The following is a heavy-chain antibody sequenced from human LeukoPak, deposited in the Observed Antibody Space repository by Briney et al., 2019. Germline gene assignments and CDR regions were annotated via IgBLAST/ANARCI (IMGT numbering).Heavy chain of an antibody. V-gene: IGHV4-39*07. D-gene: IGHD3-22*01. CDR3: ARHYYDSSGHFPTDY. Sequence: SETLSLTCTVSGGSISTNNYYWGWIRQPPGKGLEWIGSIYYTGSTYYNPSLKSRVAISVDTSKNQFSLNLSSVTAADTAVYYCARHYYDSSGHFPTDYWGQGSLVTVSS. J-gene: IGHJ4*02. CDR1: GGSISTNNYY. CDR2: IYYTGST.